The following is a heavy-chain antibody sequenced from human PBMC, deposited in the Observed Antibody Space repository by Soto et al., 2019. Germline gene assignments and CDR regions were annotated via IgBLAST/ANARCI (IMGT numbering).Heavy chain of an antibody. CDR1: GFTFSSYA. Sequence: PGGSLRLSCAASGFTFSSYAMSWVRQAPGKGLEWVSAISGSGGSTYYADSVKGRFTISRDNSKNTLYLQMNSLRAGDTAVYYCAKLRRIQLWLPAYFDYWGQGTLVTVSS. J-gene: IGHJ4*02. D-gene: IGHD5-18*01. V-gene: IGHV3-23*01. CDR2: ISGSGGST. CDR3: AKLRRIQLWLPAYFDY.